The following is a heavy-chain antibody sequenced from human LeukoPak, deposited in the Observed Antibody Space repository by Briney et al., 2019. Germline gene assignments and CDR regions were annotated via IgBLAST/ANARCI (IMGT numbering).Heavy chain of an antibody. CDR3: AKIVKAAPGPFDY. Sequence: GGSLRLSCAAAGFTFSTCAMGWVRQAPGKWLEWVSALSRSGDSTYYPASVQGRVTISRDHSKNTLYLQINSLRADDTAVYYCAKIVKAAPGPFDYWGQGTLVTVS. J-gene: IGHJ4*02. CDR2: LSRSGDST. D-gene: IGHD6-13*01. V-gene: IGHV3-23*01. CDR1: GFTFSTCA.